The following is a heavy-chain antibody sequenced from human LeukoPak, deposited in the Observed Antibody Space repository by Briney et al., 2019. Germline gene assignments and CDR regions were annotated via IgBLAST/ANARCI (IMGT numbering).Heavy chain of an antibody. CDR1: GGSISSYY. Sequence: PSETLSLTCTVSGGSISSYYWSWVRQPAGKGLEWIGRIYTSGSTKYNPSLNSRVTMSVDTSKNQFSLKLSSVTAADTAVYYCARDRRELERRWFDHWGQGTLVTVSS. V-gene: IGHV4-4*07. CDR3: ARDRRELERRWFDH. D-gene: IGHD1-1*01. CDR2: IYTSGST. J-gene: IGHJ5*02.